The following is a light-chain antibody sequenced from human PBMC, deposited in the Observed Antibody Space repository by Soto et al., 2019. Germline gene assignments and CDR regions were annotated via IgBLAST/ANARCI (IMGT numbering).Light chain of an antibody. V-gene: IGKV3D-20*02. CDR3: QQRNIWPPVT. Sequence: EIVLTQSPGTLSLSPGERATLSCRASQSVSSSYLAWYQQKPGQAPRLHIYGASSRATGIPDRFSGSGSETDFTLTISSLEPEDFAVYYCQQRNIWPPVTFGQGTRLEIK. J-gene: IGKJ5*01. CDR1: QSVSSSY. CDR2: GAS.